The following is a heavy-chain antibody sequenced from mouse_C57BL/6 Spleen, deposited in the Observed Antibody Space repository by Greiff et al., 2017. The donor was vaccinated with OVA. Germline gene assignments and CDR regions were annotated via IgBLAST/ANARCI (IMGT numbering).Heavy chain of an antibody. J-gene: IGHJ2*01. D-gene: IGHD1-1*01. CDR3: AREWDYYGSSFDY. CDR2: IYPGDGDT. V-gene: IGHV1-82*01. Sequence: VQLVESGPELVKPGASVKISCKASGYAFSSSWMNWVKQRPGKGLEWIGRIYPGDGDTNYNGKFKGKATLTADKSSSTAYMQLSSLTSEDSAVYFCAREWDYYGSSFDYWGQGTTLTVSS. CDR1: GYAFSSSW.